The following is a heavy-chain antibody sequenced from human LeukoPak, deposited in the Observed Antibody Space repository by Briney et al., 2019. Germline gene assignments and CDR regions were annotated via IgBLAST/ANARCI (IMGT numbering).Heavy chain of an antibody. CDR3: VKSASTWYLFDY. CDR1: GDSVSSNSAA. Sequence: SQTLSLTCAISGDSVSSNSAAWNWSRQSPSRGLEWLGRTYYRSKWYNDYAVSVKSRITINPDTSKNQFSLQLNSVTPEDTAVYYCVKSASTWYLFDYWGQGTLVTVSS. J-gene: IGHJ4*02. CDR2: TYYRSKWYN. V-gene: IGHV6-1*01. D-gene: IGHD6-13*01.